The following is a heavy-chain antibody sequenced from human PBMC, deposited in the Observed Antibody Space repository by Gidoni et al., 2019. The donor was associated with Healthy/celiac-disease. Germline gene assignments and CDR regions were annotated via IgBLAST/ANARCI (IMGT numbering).Heavy chain of an antibody. Sequence: VQLQESGPGLVKPSGTLSLTCAVSGGSISSSNWWSWVRQPPGKGLEWIGEIYHSGSTNYNPSLKSRVTISVDKSKNQFSLKLSSVTAADTAVYYCASILGYCSGGSCNGYYYGMDVWGQGTTVTVSS. CDR3: ASILGYCSGGSCNGYYYGMDV. D-gene: IGHD2-15*01. CDR2: IYHSGST. J-gene: IGHJ6*02. V-gene: IGHV4-4*02. CDR1: GGSISSSNW.